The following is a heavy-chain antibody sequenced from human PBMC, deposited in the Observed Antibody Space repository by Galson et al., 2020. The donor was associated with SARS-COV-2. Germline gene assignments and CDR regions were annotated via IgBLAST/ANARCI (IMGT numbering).Heavy chain of an antibody. CDR2: ISTYTGDT. CDR3: ARESVSDWSGWRWGEH. V-gene: IGHV1-18*01. J-gene: IGHJ4*02. Sequence: ASVKVSCKASGYTFTAYGISWVRQAPGQGPEWMGISTYTGDTKYAQKFQGRVTMTTDTSTSTAYMELRSLRSDDTATYYCARESVSDWSGWRWGEHWCQGSPVTVSS. CDR1: GYTFTAYG. D-gene: IGHD3-9*01.